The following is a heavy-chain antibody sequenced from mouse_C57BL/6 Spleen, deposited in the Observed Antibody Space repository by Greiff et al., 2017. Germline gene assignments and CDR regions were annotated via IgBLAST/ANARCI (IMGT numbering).Heavy chain of an antibody. CDR3: ARQDYEYHYYAMDY. Sequence: VQLKESGGDLVKPGGSLKLSCAASGFTFSSYGMSWVRQTPDKRLEWVATISSGGSYTYYPDSVKGRFTISRDNAKNTLYLQMSSLKSEDTAMYYCARQDYEYHYYAMDYWGQGTSVTVSS. D-gene: IGHD2-4*01. CDR2: ISSGGSYT. J-gene: IGHJ4*01. V-gene: IGHV5-6*01. CDR1: GFTFSSYG.